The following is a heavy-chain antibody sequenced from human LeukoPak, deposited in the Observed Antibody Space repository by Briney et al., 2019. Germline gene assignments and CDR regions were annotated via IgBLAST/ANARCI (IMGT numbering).Heavy chain of an antibody. V-gene: IGHV3-7*03. CDR3: TREEWFHFDY. CDR2: IKPDGSEK. D-gene: IGHD3-3*01. J-gene: IGHJ4*02. CDR1: GLMFRDYW. Sequence: GGSLRLSCVVSGLMFRDYWMTWVRQTPGKGPEWVATIKPDGSEKYYMDSVEGRLTVSRDNAKNSPYLQMNSLRAEDTAVYYCTREEWFHFDYWGQGVLVTVSS.